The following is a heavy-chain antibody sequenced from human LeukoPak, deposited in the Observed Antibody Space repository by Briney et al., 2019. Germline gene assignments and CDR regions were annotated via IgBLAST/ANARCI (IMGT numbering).Heavy chain of an antibody. V-gene: IGHV3-53*01. Sequence: PGGSLRLSCAASGFTVSSNYMSWVRQAPGKGLEWVSVIYSGGSTYYADSVKGRFTISRDNSKNTLYLQMNSLRAEDTAVYYCAKGRRGYSYGPNDAFDIWGQGTMVTVSS. J-gene: IGHJ3*02. CDR2: IYSGGST. CDR1: GFTVSSNY. D-gene: IGHD5-18*01. CDR3: AKGRRGYSYGPNDAFDI.